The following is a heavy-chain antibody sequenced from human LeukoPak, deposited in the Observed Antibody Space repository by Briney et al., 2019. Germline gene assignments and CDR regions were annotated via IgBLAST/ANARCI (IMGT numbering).Heavy chain of an antibody. J-gene: IGHJ4*02. Sequence: PSQTLSLTRTVSGGSISSGDYYWSWIRQPPGKGLEWIGYIYYSGSTYYNPSLKSRVTISVDTSKNQFSLKLSSVTAADTAVYYCARVYCSSTSCYPFDYWGQGTLVTVSS. CDR2: IYYSGST. CDR1: GGSISSGDYY. CDR3: ARVYCSSTSCYPFDY. D-gene: IGHD2-2*01. V-gene: IGHV4-30-4*01.